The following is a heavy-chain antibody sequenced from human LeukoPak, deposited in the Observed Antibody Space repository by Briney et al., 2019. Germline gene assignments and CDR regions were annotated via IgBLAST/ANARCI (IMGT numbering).Heavy chain of an antibody. CDR1: RFTVSSNY. CDR2: IYSGGST. CDR3: ARVHELGSAHY. Sequence: GGSLRLSCAASRFTVSSNYMSWVRQAPGKGLEWVSVIYSGGSTYYADSVKGRFTISRDNSKNTLYLQMNSLRAEDTAVYYCARVHELGSAHYWGQGTLVTVSS. D-gene: IGHD7-27*01. J-gene: IGHJ4*02. V-gene: IGHV3-66*01.